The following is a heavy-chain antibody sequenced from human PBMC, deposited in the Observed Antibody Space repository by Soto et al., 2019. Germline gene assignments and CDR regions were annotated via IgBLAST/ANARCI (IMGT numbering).Heavy chain of an antibody. CDR1: GYTFTGYY. V-gene: IGHV1-2*04. Sequence: ASVKVSCKASGYTFTGYYMHWVRQAPGQGLEWMGWINPNSGGTNYAQKFQGWVTMTRDTSISTAYMELSRLRSDDTAVYYCARGSNLRIFGVVTSRYDYIWGSYRYYFDYWGQGTLVTVSS. CDR3: ARGSNLRIFGVVTSRYDYIWGSYRYYFDY. CDR2: INPNSGGT. D-gene: IGHD3-16*02. J-gene: IGHJ4*02.